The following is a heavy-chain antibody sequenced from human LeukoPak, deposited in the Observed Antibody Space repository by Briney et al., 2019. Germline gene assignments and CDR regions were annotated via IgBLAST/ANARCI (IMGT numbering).Heavy chain of an antibody. CDR1: GFTFSNYN. CDR3: ARDWGTDIVATPGDY. J-gene: IGHJ4*02. CDR2: ISSSSTIL. Sequence: GGSLRLSCAASGFTFSNYNMNWVRQAPGKGLEWVSYISSSSTILYYADSVKGRFTISRDNAKNTLYLQMNSLRAEDTAVYYCARDWGTDIVATPGDYWGQGTLVTVSS. V-gene: IGHV3-48*01. D-gene: IGHD5-12*01.